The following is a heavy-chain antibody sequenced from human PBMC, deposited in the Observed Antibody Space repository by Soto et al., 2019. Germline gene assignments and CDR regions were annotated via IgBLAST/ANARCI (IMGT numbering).Heavy chain of an antibody. CDR2: IYYSGST. D-gene: IGHD3-3*01. V-gene: IGHV4-30-4*01. J-gene: IGHJ3*02. Sequence: SETLSLTCTVSGGSISSGDYYWSWIRHPPGKGLEWIGYIYYSGSTYYNPSLKSRVTISVDTSKNQFSLKLSSVTAADTAVYYCARGRITIFGVVTNDAFDIWGQGTMVTVSS. CDR3: ARGRITIFGVVTNDAFDI. CDR1: GGSISSGDYY.